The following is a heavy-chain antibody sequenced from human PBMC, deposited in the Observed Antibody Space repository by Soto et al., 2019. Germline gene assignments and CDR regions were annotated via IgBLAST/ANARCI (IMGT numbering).Heavy chain of an antibody. D-gene: IGHD1-26*01. J-gene: IGHJ5*02. V-gene: IGHV4-59*12. CDR3: ARDKRGAGHNWFDA. CDR2: IYYSGST. Sequence: SETLSLTCTVSGGSISSYYWSWIRQPPGKGLEWIGYIYYSGSTNYNPSLKSRVTISVDTSKNQFSLKLSSATAADTAVYYCARDKRGAGHNWFDAWGQGTMVTVSS. CDR1: GGSISSYY.